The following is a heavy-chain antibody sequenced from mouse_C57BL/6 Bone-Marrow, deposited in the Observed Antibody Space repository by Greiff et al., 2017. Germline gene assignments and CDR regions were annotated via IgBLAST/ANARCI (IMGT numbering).Heavy chain of an antibody. V-gene: IGHV1-53*01. J-gene: IGHJ1*03. Sequence: VQLQQPGTELVKPGASVKLSCKASGYTFTSYWMHWVKQRPGQGLEWIGNINPSNGGTNYNEKFKSKATLTVDKSSSTAYMQLSSLTSEDSAVYYCAREGRQGIYYGYDGYFDVWGTGTTVTVAS. CDR2: INPSNGGT. D-gene: IGHD2-2*01. CDR3: AREGRQGIYYGYDGYFDV. CDR1: GYTFTSYW.